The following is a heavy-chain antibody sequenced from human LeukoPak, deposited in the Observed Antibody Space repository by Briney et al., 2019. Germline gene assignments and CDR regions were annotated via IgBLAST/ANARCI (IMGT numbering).Heavy chain of an antibody. CDR2: IYTSGST. CDR3: ARVGCSSTSCYRGGWFDP. J-gene: IGHJ5*02. CDR1: GGSISSYY. Sequence: SETLSLTCTVSGGSISSYYWSWIRQPPGKGLEWIGRIYTSGSTNYNPSLKSRVTMSVDTSKNQFSLKLSSVTAADTAVYYCARVGCSSTSCYRGGWFDPWGQGTLVTVSS. D-gene: IGHD2-2*02. V-gene: IGHV4-4*07.